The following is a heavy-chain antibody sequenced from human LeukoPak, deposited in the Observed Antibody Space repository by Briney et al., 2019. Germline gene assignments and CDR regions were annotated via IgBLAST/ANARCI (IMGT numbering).Heavy chain of an antibody. Sequence: PGESLKISCKGSGYSFTSYWIGWVRQMPGKGLEWIGIIYPGDSDTRYSPSFQGQVTISADKSISTAYLQWSSLKASDTAMYYCARPAGTYCGGDCFLGAFDIWGQGTMVTVSS. CDR1: GYSFTSYW. CDR2: IYPGDSDT. V-gene: IGHV5-51*01. CDR3: ARPAGTYCGGDCFLGAFDI. D-gene: IGHD2-21*02. J-gene: IGHJ3*02.